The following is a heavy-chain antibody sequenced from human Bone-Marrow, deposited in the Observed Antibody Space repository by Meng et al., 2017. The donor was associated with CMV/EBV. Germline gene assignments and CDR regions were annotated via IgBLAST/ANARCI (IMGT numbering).Heavy chain of an antibody. CDR1: GYTFTGYY. J-gene: IGHJ3*02. Sequence: ASVKVSCKGSGYTFTGYYMHWVRQAPGQGLEWMGWINPNSGGTNYAQKFQGRVTMTRDTSISTAYMELSRLRSEDTAVYYCARMPDVAPLQLWYNDAFDIWGQGTMVTVSS. CDR3: ARMPDVAPLQLWYNDAFDI. V-gene: IGHV1-2*02. CDR2: INPNSGGT. D-gene: IGHD5-18*01.